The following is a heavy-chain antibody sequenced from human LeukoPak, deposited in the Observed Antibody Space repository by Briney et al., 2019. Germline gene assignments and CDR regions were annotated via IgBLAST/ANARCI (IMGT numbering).Heavy chain of an antibody. CDR3: MRDKGGVAVAGTIGWFDP. CDR1: GFTFSNSW. V-gene: IGHV3-7*01. J-gene: IGHJ5*02. Sequence: PGGSLRLSCLASGFTFSNSWMTWVRQAPGRGLEWVANIKEDGSDKQYVDSVRGRFTISRDNSKNTLYLQMNSLRAEDTAVYYCMRDKGGVAVAGTIGWFDPWGQGTLVTVSS. CDR2: IKEDGSDK. D-gene: IGHD6-19*01.